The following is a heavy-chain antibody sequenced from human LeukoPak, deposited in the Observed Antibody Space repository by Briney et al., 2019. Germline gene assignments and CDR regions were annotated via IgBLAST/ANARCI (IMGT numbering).Heavy chain of an antibody. D-gene: IGHD5-24*01. J-gene: IGHJ3*02. CDR3: AVEMSTMAIDI. CDR1: GGSFSGYY. CDR2: INHSGST. Sequence: SETLSLTCAVYGGSFSGYYWSWIRQPPGKGLEWIGEINHSGSTNYNPSLKSRVTISVDTSKNQFSLKLSSVTAADTAVYYCAVEMSTMAIDIWGQGTMVTVSS. V-gene: IGHV4-34*01.